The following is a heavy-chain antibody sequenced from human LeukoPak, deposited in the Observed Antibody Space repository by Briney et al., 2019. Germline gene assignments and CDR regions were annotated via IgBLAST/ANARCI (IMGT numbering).Heavy chain of an antibody. Sequence: SGTLCLTCTVSGGSISSYYWSWIRQPPGKGLEWIGYICYSGSTNYNPPLKIRVTISVDTSKNQFSLKLSSVTAADTAVYYCARGVVRADSSWFDPWGQGTLVTVSS. D-gene: IGHD2-2*01. CDR2: ICYSGST. CDR3: ARGVVRADSSWFDP. CDR1: GGSISSYY. J-gene: IGHJ5*02. V-gene: IGHV4-59*08.